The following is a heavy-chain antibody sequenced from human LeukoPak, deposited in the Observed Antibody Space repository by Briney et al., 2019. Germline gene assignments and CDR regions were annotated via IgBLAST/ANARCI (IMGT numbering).Heavy chain of an antibody. CDR2: IYHSGST. CDR1: GGSISSGGYY. V-gene: IGHV4-30-2*01. J-gene: IGHJ4*02. D-gene: IGHD1-26*01. Sequence: SETLSLTCTVSGGSISSGGYYWSWIRQPPGKGLEWIGYIYHSGSTYYNPSLKSRVTMSVDKSKNQFSLKLSSVTAADTAVYYCARFAADDDAAYRGCWGQGTLVTVSS. CDR3: ARFAADDDAAYRGC.